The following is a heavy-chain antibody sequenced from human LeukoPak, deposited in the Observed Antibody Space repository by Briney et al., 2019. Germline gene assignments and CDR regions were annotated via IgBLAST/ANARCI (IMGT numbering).Heavy chain of an antibody. V-gene: IGHV4-30-4*01. J-gene: IGHJ4*02. Sequence: PSQTLCLTCTVSGGSISNGDYYWSWIRQPPGKGLESIGYIYYSGSTYYNPSLKSRVTISVDTSKNQFSLKLSSVTAADTAVYYCARLSYDSSGWDFDYWGQGTLVTVSS. D-gene: IGHD3-22*01. CDR1: GGSISNGDYY. CDR3: ARLSYDSSGWDFDY. CDR2: IYYSGST.